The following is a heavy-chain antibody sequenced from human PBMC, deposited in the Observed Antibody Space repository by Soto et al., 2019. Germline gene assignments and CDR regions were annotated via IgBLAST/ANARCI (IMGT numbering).Heavy chain of an antibody. D-gene: IGHD6-19*01. V-gene: IGHV3-21*01. CDR1: GFTFSSYS. CDR3: ARDQTDSGIAVAGTFDY. CDR2: ISSSSSYI. Sequence: GGSLRLSCAASGFTFSSYSMNWVRQAPGKGLEWVSSISSSSSYIYYADSVKGRFTISRDNAKNSLYLQMNSLRAEDTAVYYCARDQTDSGIAVAGTFDYWGQGTLVTVSS. J-gene: IGHJ4*02.